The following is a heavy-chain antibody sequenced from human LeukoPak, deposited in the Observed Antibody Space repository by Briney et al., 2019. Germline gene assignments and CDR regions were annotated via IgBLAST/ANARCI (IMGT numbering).Heavy chain of an antibody. CDR1: GGSISSYY. Sequence: SETLSLTCTVSGGSISSYYWSWIRQPPGKGLEWIGYIYYSGSTYCNPSLKSRITISVDTSKNQFSLKLSSVTAADTAVYYCARDVTAAFDYWGQGTLVTVSS. CDR2: IYYSGST. V-gene: IGHV4-59*12. CDR3: ARDVTAAFDY. D-gene: IGHD6-13*01. J-gene: IGHJ4*02.